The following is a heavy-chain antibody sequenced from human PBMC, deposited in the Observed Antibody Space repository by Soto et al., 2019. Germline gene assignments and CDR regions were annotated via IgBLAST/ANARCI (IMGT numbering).Heavy chain of an antibody. J-gene: IGHJ4*02. Sequence: EVQLVQSGGGLVQPGRSLRLSCAASGFTFDDYAMHWVRQAPGKGLEWVSGISWNSGSIGYADSVKGRVTISRDNAKNALYLQMNSLSAEDTALYYCAKDRGAGPYYFDYWGQGTLVTVSS. CDR2: ISWNSGSI. V-gene: IGHV3-9*01. CDR3: AKDRGAGPYYFDY. CDR1: GFTFDDYA.